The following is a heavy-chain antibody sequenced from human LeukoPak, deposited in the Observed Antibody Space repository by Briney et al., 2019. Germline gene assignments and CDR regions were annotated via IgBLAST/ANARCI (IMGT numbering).Heavy chain of an antibody. Sequence: ASETLSLTCSVSGGSISSYYWSWIRQPPGKGLEWIGYIYYSGRTSYNPSLKSRVTISVDTSKNQFSLRLSSVTAADTAVYYCARYRGANGYYFDYWGQGTLVTVSS. D-gene: IGHD3-10*01. CDR3: ARYRGANGYYFDY. CDR1: GGSISSYY. J-gene: IGHJ4*02. CDR2: IYYSGRT. V-gene: IGHV4-59*01.